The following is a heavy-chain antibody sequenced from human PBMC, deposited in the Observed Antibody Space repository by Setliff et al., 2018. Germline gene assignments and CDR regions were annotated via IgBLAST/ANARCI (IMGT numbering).Heavy chain of an antibody. CDR3: ARPRGYSDRWYSDALDI. D-gene: IGHD6-13*01. CDR2: INSDGSDSSA. CDR1: GFTFNYYW. V-gene: IGHV3-74*01. J-gene: IGHJ3*02. Sequence: GESLKISCEASGFTFNYYWMHWVRQAPGKGLVWVSRINSDGSDSSASYADSVKGRFTISRDNAKKTLYLQMNSLRVEDTAVYYCARPRGYSDRWYSDALDIWGQGTMVTVSS.